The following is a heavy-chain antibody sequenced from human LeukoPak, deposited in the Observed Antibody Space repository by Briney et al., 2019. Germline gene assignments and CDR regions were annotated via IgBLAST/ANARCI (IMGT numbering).Heavy chain of an antibody. V-gene: IGHV3-48*03. CDR2: ISSSGSTI. D-gene: IGHD5-18*01. CDR1: GFIFSSYE. CDR3: ARATGGYSYGAWAFDI. J-gene: IGHJ3*02. Sequence: GGSLRLSCAASGFIFSSYEMNWVRQAPGKGLEWVSRISSSGSTIYYADSVKGRFTISRDNAKNSLHLQMNSLRAEDTAVYYCARATGGYSYGAWAFDIWGQGTMVTVSS.